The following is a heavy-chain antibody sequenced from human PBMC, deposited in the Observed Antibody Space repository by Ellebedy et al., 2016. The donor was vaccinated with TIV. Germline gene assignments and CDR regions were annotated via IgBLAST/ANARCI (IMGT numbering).Heavy chain of an antibody. V-gene: IGHV3-74*01. CDR1: GFTFGSYW. CDR2: INRDGSTT. Sequence: GESLKISCAASGFTFGSYWMHWVRQTPGKGLVWVSRINRDGSTTNYADSVRGRFTISRDNAKNILYLQMNSLRAEDTAVYYCARVDEESLDYWGQGTLVTVSS. CDR3: ARVDEESLDY. J-gene: IGHJ4*02.